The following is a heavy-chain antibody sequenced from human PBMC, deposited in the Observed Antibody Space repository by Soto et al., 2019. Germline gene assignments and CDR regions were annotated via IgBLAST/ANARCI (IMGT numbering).Heavy chain of an antibody. J-gene: IGHJ4*02. CDR1: GFTFSSHA. Sequence: PGGSLRLSCAASGFTFSSHAVSWVRQAPGKGLEWVSAISGSGGSTYYADSVKGRFTVSRDNSKNTLYLQMNSLRAEDTAVYYCAGGFGSFDYWGQGTLVTVSS. CDR2: ISGSGGST. V-gene: IGHV3-23*01. CDR3: AGGFGSFDY. D-gene: IGHD3-16*01.